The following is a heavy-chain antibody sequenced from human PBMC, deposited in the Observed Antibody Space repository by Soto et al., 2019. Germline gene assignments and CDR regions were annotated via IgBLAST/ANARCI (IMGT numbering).Heavy chain of an antibody. Sequence: SVKVSCKASGGTFSSYAISWVRQAPGQGLEWMGGIIPIFGTANYAQKFQGRVTITADKSTSTAYMELSSLRSEDTAVYYCARRRYYDILTGYYPYYYYCGMDVWGQGTTVTVSS. D-gene: IGHD3-9*01. V-gene: IGHV1-69*06. CDR1: GGTFSSYA. J-gene: IGHJ6*02. CDR3: ARRRYYDILTGYYPYYYYCGMDV. CDR2: IIPIFGTA.